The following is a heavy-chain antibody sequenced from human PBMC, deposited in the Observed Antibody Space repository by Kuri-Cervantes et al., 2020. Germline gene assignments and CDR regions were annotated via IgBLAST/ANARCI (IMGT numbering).Heavy chain of an antibody. CDR3: SKGAGSGSYNPGDY. CDR1: GFTFSSYG. J-gene: IGHJ4*02. V-gene: IGHV3-33*06. Sequence: GESLKISCAASGFTFSSYGMHWVRQAPGKGLEWVAVIWYDGSNKYYADSVKGRFTISRDNSKNTLYLQMNSLRAEDTAVYYCSKGAGSGSYNPGDYWGQGTLVTVSS. D-gene: IGHD3-10*01. CDR2: IWYDGSNK.